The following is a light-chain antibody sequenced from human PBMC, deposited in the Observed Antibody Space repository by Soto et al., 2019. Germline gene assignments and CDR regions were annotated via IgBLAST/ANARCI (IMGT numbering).Light chain of an antibody. J-gene: IGKJ5*01. V-gene: IGKV4-1*01. CDR3: QQYFTTPIT. CDR2: WAS. CDR1: QSVLYTAINKNY. Sequence: DTVKTQSPDSLTVSLGERATINCKSSQSVLYTAINKNYLGWYQQKPGQPPKLLIYWASTRASGVPDRFIGSASGPDVTLTISSLQPEDAAVYYCQQYFTTPITFGQGTRLEI.